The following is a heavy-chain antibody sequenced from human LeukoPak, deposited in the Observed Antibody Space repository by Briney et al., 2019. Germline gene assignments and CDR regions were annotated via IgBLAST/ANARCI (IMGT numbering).Heavy chain of an antibody. D-gene: IGHD3-10*01. CDR1: GFTFDDYA. CDR2: ISWNSGHK. CDR3: AKDRRPTVSGGYFDL. V-gene: IGHV3-9*01. Sequence: GGSLRLSCAASGFTFDDYAMHWVRQAPGKGLEWVSGISWNSGHKGYADSVKGRFTISRGNAKNSLYLRMNSLRAEDTALYYCAKDRRPTVSGGYFDLWGRGTPVIVSS. J-gene: IGHJ2*01.